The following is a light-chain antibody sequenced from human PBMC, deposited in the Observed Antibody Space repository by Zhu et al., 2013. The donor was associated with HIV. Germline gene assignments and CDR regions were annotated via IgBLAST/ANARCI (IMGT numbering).Light chain of an antibody. J-gene: IGKJ2*02. CDR2: LAS. CDR1: QDIRNH. V-gene: IGKV1-17*01. Sequence: DIQMTQSLSSLSASVGDRVTITCRASQDIRNHLGWYQQKPGKAPRRLIYLASALQSGVPSRFSGSGSGTDFTLTISSLQPEDFATYYCLQSNSYPRTFGQGTRLEIK. CDR3: LQSNSYPRT.